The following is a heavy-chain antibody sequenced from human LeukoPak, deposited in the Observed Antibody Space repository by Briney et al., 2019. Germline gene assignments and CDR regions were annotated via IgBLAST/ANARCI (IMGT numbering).Heavy chain of an antibody. V-gene: IGHV3-33*06. CDR3: AKDRGSYYFDY. Sequence: PGGSLRLSCAASGFTFSSYGMHWVRQAPGKGLEWVAAIWYDGSNKYYADSVKGRFTISRDNSKNTLYLQMNSLRAEDTAVYYCAKDRGSYYFDYWGQGTLVTVSS. J-gene: IGHJ4*02. CDR1: GFTFSSYG. CDR2: IWYDGSNK. D-gene: IGHD1-26*01.